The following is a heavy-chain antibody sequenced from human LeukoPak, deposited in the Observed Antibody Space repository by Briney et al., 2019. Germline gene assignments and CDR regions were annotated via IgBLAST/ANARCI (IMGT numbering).Heavy chain of an antibody. CDR1: GYTFTNYG. CDR2: ISAYNGNT. Sequence: ASVKVSCKASGYTFTNYGISWVRQAPGQGLEWMGWISAYNGNTNYAQKLQGRVTMTTDTSTSTAYMELRSLRSDDTAVYYCARGGLSRDIVVALPRDYWGQEPWSPSPQ. CDR3: ARGGLSRDIVVALPRDY. D-gene: IGHD2-2*01. J-gene: IGHJ4*01. V-gene: IGHV1-18*01.